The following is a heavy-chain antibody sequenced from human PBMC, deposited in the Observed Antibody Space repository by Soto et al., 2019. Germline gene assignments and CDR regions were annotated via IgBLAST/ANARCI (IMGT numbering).Heavy chain of an antibody. Sequence: GASVKISCKASGGTFSSYAISWVRQAPGQGLEWMGGIIPIFGTANYAQKFQGRVTITADESTSTAYMELSSLRSEDTAVYYCARDRYLAYCSSTSCYKGWWYYYGMDVWGQGTKVTVSS. V-gene: IGHV1-69*13. D-gene: IGHD2-2*02. CDR3: ARDRYLAYCSSTSCYKGWWYYYGMDV. CDR1: GGTFSSYA. CDR2: IIPIFGTA. J-gene: IGHJ6*02.